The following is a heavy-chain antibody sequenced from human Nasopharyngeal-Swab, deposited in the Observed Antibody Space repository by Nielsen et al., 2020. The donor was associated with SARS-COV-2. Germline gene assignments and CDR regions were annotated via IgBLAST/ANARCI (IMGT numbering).Heavy chain of an antibody. CDR2: MNPNSGNT. D-gene: IGHD3-10*01. V-gene: IGHV1-8*01. Sequence: ASVKVSCKTSGYTFTSYDINWVRQATAQGLEWMGWMNPNSGNTGYAQKFRGRVTMTRNTSISTAYMELSSLRSEDTAVYYCARGLSRRRLLPTYYFDYWGQGTLVTVSS. J-gene: IGHJ4*02. CDR1: GYTFTSYD. CDR3: ARGLSRRRLLPTYYFDY.